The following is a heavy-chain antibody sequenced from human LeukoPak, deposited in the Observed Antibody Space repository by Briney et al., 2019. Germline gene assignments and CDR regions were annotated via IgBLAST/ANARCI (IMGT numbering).Heavy chain of an antibody. CDR3: VRDGAFDI. CDR1: GYTFTGYY. V-gene: IGHV1-2*02. Sequence: ASVKVSCKASGYTFTGYYMHWVRQAPGQGLEWMGWINPNSGDTNYAQKFQGRVTMTRDTSISTAYMDLSRLRSDDTAVYYCVRDGAFDIWGQGTMVTVPS. CDR2: INPNSGDT. J-gene: IGHJ3*02.